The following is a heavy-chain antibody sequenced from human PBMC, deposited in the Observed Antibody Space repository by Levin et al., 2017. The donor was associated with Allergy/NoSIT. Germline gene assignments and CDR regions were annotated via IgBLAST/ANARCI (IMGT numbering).Heavy chain of an antibody. CDR1: GFPLINAW. D-gene: IGHD3-22*01. CDR3: TPVSQLYYDISGYYFSHFYYYGMDV. V-gene: IGHV3-15*01. J-gene: IGHJ6*02. CDR2: IKSKADGGTT. Sequence: GGSLRLSCSASGFPLINAWMSWFRQAPGKGLEWVGRIKSKADGGTTDYAAPVKGRFTISRDDAKNTVSVEMNSLNTEATAVSYCTPVSQLYYDISGYYFSHFYYYGMDVWGQGTTVTVSS.